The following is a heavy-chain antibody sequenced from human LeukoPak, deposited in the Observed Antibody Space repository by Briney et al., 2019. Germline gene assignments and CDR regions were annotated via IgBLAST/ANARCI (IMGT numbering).Heavy chain of an antibody. J-gene: IGHJ4*02. D-gene: IGHD6-19*01. CDR3: ASWIAVAGKGDY. CDR2: ISSSSSYI. V-gene: IGHV3-21*01. Sequence: PGGSLRLSCAASGFTFSSYSMNWVRQAPGKGLEWVSYISSSSSYIYYADSVKGRFTISGDNAKNSLYLQMNSLRAEDTAVYYCASWIAVAGKGDYWGQGTLVTVSS. CDR1: GFTFSSYS.